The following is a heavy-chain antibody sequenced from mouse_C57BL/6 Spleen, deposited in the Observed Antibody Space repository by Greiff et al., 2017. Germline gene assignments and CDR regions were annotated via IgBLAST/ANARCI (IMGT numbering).Heavy chain of an antibody. CDR1: GYAFSSYW. CDR3: ARGGGYYDTFYAMDY. J-gene: IGHJ4*01. CDR2: IYPGDGDT. D-gene: IGHD2-4*01. Sequence: QVQLKESGAELVKPGASVKISCKASGYAFSSYWMNWVKQRPGKGLEWIGQIYPGDGDTNYNGKFKGKATLTADKSSSTAYMQLSSLTSEDSAVYFCARGGGYYDTFYAMDYWGQGTSVTVAS. V-gene: IGHV1-80*01.